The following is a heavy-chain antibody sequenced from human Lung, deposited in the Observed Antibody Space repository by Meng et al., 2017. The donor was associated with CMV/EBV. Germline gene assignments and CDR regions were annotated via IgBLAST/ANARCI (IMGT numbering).Heavy chain of an antibody. CDR1: GYTFTDYY. J-gene: IGHJ4*02. CDR3: ARDPVVPAALDY. Sequence: CKASGYTFTDYYMHGVRQAPGQGLEWMGWINPNSGGTNYAQKFRGRVTMTRHTSINTAYMELSRLRSDDTAVYYCARDPVVPAALDYWGQGTLVTVSS. V-gene: IGHV1-2*02. D-gene: IGHD2-2*01. CDR2: INPNSGGT.